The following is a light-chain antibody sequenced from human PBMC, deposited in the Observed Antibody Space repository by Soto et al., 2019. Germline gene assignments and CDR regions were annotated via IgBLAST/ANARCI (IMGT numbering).Light chain of an antibody. V-gene: IGLV1-40*01. CDR2: GNS. J-gene: IGLJ1*01. CDR3: SSYTSSSTFYV. CDR1: SSNIGAGYD. Sequence: QSVLTQPPSVSGAPGQRVTISCTGSSSNIGAGYDVHWYQQLPGTAPKLLIYGNSNRPSGVSNRFSGSKSGNTASLTISGLQAEDEADYYCSSYTSSSTFYVFGTGTKLTVL.